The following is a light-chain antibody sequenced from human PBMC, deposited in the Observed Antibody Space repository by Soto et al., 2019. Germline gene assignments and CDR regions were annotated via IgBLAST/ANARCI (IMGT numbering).Light chain of an antibody. CDR3: QQYYSYSPLT. J-gene: IGKJ4*01. CDR2: DAS. V-gene: IGKV1-5*01. Sequence: IQMTQSPSTLSASVGDRVTITCRASQSIATYFTWYQQKPGKAPKLLIYDASSLESGVPSRFSGSGSGTEFTLTISSLQPDDFTTYYCQQYYSYSPLTFGGGTKVDIK. CDR1: QSIATY.